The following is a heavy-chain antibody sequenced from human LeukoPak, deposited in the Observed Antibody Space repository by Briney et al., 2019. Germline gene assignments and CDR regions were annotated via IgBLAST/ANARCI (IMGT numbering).Heavy chain of an antibody. Sequence: SETLSLTCTVSGGSISSSSYYWGWIRQPPGKGLEWIGSIYYSGSTYYNPSLKSRVTISVDTSKNQFSLKLSSVTAADTAVYYCARDLIRGYSSGWYYLGGQNTNWFDPWGQGTLVTVSS. CDR2: IYYSGST. CDR1: GGSISSSSYY. J-gene: IGHJ5*02. CDR3: ARDLIRGYSSGWYYLGGQNTNWFDP. V-gene: IGHV4-39*07. D-gene: IGHD6-19*01.